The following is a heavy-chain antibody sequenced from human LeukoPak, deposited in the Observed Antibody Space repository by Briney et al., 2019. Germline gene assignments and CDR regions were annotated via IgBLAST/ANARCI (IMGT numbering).Heavy chain of an antibody. D-gene: IGHD7-27*01. J-gene: IGHJ5*02. CDR1: GDSVSSNSVA. CDR2: TYYRSKWYN. V-gene: IGHV6-1*01. CDR3: ARAPKETGDFGP. Sequence: SQTLSLTCAISGDSVSSNSVAWNWIRQSPSRGLEWLGRTYYRSKWYNDYAVSVKSRITINPDTSKNQFSLQLNSVTPEDTAVYYCARAPKETGDFGPWGQGTLVIVSS.